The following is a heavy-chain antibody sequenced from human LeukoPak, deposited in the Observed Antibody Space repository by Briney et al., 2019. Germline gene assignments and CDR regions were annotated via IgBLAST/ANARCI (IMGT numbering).Heavy chain of an antibody. CDR2: ISSSSSYI. Sequence: GGSLRLSCAASGFTFSNYNMNWVRQAPGKGLEWVSCISSSSSYIYYADSLKGRFTISRDNAKNSLYLQMNSLRAEDTAMYYCARASDNYYYHYMDVWGKGTTVTISS. D-gene: IGHD2-15*01. V-gene: IGHV3-21*01. CDR1: GFTFSNYN. J-gene: IGHJ6*03. CDR3: ARASDNYYYHYMDV.